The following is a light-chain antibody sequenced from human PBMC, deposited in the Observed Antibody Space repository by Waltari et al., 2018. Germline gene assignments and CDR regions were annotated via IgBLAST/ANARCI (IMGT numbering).Light chain of an antibody. CDR1: SNDVGRYDL. V-gene: IGLV2-23*01. CDR3: CSYAGRHTSHV. Sequence: QSTLTQPASVSGSPGQSITISCTGTSNDVGRYDLVSWYQQQPGKVPKLIIYEDTKRPSGVSDRFSGSKSGNTASLTISGLQAEDEADYYCCSYAGRHTSHVFGTGTKVTVL. J-gene: IGLJ1*01. CDR2: EDT.